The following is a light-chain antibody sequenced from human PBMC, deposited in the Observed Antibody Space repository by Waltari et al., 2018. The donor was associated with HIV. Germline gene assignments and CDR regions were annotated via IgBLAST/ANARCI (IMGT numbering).Light chain of an antibody. CDR3: VVWDARLNGLV. V-gene: IGLV1-44*01. J-gene: IGLJ2*01. CDR2: SND. CDR1: SSNIGSDA. Sequence: QSVLTQPPSASGTPGQRVTISCSGSSSNIGSDAVNWYQQFPGTAPKVLIYSNDQRRSGVPDRVSGSKSGTSASLAINGLQSEDEADYYCVVWDARLNGLVFGGGTKLTVL.